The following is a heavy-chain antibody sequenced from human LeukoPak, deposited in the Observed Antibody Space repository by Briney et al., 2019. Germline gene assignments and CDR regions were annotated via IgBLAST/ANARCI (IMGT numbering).Heavy chain of an antibody. V-gene: IGHV4-39*01. CDR3: ARGRFSRSYADYYYYGMDV. CDR1: GGSISSSSYY. Sequence: PPETLSLTCTVSGGSISSSSYYWGWIRQPPGKGLEWIGSIYYSGSTYYNPSLKSRVTISVDTSKNQFSLKLSSVTAADTAVYYCARGRFSRSYADYYYYGMDVWGQGTTVTVSS. D-gene: IGHD2-2*01. J-gene: IGHJ6*02. CDR2: IYYSGST.